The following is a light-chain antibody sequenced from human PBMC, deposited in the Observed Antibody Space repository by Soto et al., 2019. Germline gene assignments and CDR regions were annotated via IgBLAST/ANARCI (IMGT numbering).Light chain of an antibody. V-gene: IGKV3-20*01. CDR3: QQYGSSPLT. Sequence: EIVLTQSPGTLSLSPGERATLSCRASQSVSSSYLAWYPQKPGQAPRLLIYGASSRATGIPDRFSGSGSGTDFALTISRLEPEDFAVYYCQQYGSSPLTFGGGTTVEIK. J-gene: IGKJ4*01. CDR2: GAS. CDR1: QSVSSSY.